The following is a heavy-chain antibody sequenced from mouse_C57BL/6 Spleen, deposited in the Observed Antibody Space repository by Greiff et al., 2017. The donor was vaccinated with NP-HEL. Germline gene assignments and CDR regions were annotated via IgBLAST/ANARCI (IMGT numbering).Heavy chain of an antibody. CDR1: SYTFTSYW. CDR3: ARDYGSSYGYAMDY. V-gene: IGHV1-72*01. J-gene: IGHJ4*01. Sequence: QVQLQQPGAELVKPGASVKLSCKASSYTFTSYWMHWVKQRPGRGLEWIGRIDPNSGGTKYNEKFKSKATLTVDKPSSTAYMKLSSLTSEDSAVYYCARDYGSSYGYAMDYWGQGTSVTVSS. CDR2: IDPNSGGT. D-gene: IGHD1-1*01.